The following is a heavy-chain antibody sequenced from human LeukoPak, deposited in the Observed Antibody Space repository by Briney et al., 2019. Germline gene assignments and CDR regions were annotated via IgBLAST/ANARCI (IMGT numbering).Heavy chain of an antibody. V-gene: IGHV3-23*01. J-gene: IGHJ4*02. CDR3: AKDFNGNYYSLWNY. CDR1: GFTFSGYA. D-gene: IGHD1-26*01. CDR2: ISGSGGST. Sequence: GGSLRLSCAASGFTFSGYAMSWVRQAPGKGLEWVSAISGSGGSTYYADSVKGRFTISRDNSKNTLYLQMNSLRAEDTAVYYCAKDFNGNYYSLWNYWGQGTLVTVSS.